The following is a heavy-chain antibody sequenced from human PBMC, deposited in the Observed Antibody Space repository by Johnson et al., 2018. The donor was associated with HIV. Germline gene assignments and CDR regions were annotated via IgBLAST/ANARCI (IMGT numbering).Heavy chain of an antibody. Sequence: QVQLVESGGGVVQPGGSLRLSCAASGFAFSNYGMHWVRQGPGKGLEWVAFIRYDGSNKYYSDSVKGRFTISRDNSKNTLYLQMNSLRAEDTAVYYCAHGYYSIMIGYYDAFDIWGQGTMVTVSS. CDR1: GFAFSNYG. CDR2: IRYDGSNK. J-gene: IGHJ3*02. D-gene: IGHD3-9*01. V-gene: IGHV3-30*02. CDR3: AHGYYSIMIGYYDAFDI.